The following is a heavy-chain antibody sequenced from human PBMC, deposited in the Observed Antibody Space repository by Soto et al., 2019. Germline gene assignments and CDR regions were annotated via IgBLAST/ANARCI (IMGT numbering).Heavy chain of an antibody. J-gene: IGHJ6*02. CDR2: LSDSGFST. CDR3: AKTKVYYYTMDV. V-gene: IGHV3-23*01. CDR1: GFTFSSYA. Sequence: GGSLRLSCVASGFTFSSYAMSWVRQAPGKGLEWVSALSDSGFSTYYADSVKGRFTVSRDNSKNTLKLQMNSLRAEDTAVYFCAKTKVYYYTMDVWGQGTTVTVSS.